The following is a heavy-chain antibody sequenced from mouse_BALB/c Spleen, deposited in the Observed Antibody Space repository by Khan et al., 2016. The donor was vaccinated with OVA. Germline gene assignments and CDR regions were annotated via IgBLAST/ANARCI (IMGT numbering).Heavy chain of an antibody. CDR3: ARRTTGYAMDY. V-gene: IGHV1-4*01. J-gene: IGHJ4*01. CDR1: GYTFTSNT. Sequence: QVQLKQSGAELARPGASVKMSCKASGYTFTSNTMHWVKQRSGQGLEWIGYINPRSSYTNYNQNFKDKATLTADRSSSTAYMQLSSLTSEDSAVYYCARRTTGYAMDYWGQGTSVTVSS. D-gene: IGHD2-14*01. CDR2: INPRSSYT.